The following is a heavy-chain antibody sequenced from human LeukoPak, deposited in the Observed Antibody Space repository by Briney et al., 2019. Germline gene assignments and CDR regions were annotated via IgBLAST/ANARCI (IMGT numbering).Heavy chain of an antibody. V-gene: IGHV1-69*04. CDR1: GGTFSSYA. CDR2: IIPILGIA. J-gene: IGHJ4*02. Sequence: ASVKVSRKASGGTFSSYAISWVRQAPGQGLEWMGRIIPILGIANYAQKFQGRVTITADKSTSTAYMELSSLRSEDTAVYYCASMVRGVIIWDYWGQGTLVTVSS. D-gene: IGHD3-10*01. CDR3: ASMVRGVIIWDY.